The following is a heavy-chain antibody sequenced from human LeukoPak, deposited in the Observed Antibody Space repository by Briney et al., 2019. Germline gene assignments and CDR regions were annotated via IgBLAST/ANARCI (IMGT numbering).Heavy chain of an antibody. CDR2: ISSSGSIM. CDR3: ARTPTYYDILTDYPYYFDY. J-gene: IGHJ4*02. Sequence: GGSLRLSCVASGFTFSSFQMNWVRQAPGKGLEWVSYISSSGSIMFYADSVKGRFTISRDNAKNSLYLHMNSLRAEDTAVYYCARTPTYYDILTDYPYYFDYWGQGTLVTVSS. CDR1: GFTFSSFQ. D-gene: IGHD3-9*01. V-gene: IGHV3-48*03.